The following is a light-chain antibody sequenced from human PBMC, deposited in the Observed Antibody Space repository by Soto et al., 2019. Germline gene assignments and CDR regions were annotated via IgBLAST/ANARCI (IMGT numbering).Light chain of an antibody. Sequence: EIVLTQSPGTLSLSPWERATLSCRASQSVSSSYLAWYQQKPGQAPRLLIYGASSRATGIPDRFSGSGSGTDFPLTISRLEPEDFAVYYCQQYGSSPWTFGQGTKVEIK. J-gene: IGKJ1*01. CDR3: QQYGSSPWT. CDR1: QSVSSSY. CDR2: GAS. V-gene: IGKV3-20*01.